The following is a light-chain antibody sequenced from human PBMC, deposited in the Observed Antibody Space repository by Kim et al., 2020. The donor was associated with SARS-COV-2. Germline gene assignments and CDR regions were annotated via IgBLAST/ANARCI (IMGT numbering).Light chain of an antibody. Sequence: EIVLTQSPATLSLSPGERATLSCRASQSVSSQLAWYQQTPGQAPRLLIYDTSDRATGIPARFSGSGSGTDFTLTIGGLEPEDFAVYYCQQRSNWPVTFGQGTKVDIK. CDR2: DTS. V-gene: IGKV3-11*01. CDR1: QSVSSQ. J-gene: IGKJ1*01. CDR3: QQRSNWPVT.